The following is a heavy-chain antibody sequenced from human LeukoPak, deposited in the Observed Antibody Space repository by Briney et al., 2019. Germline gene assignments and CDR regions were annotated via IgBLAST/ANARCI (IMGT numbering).Heavy chain of an antibody. V-gene: IGHV4-30-2*01. Sequence: TSETLSLTCTVSGGSISSGGYYWSWIRQPPGKGREWIGYIYHSGSTYYNPSLKSRVTISVDRSKNQFSLKLSSVTAADTAVYYCARESLTYSSSWHGRGYWYFDLWGRGTLVTVSS. D-gene: IGHD6-13*01. CDR2: IYHSGST. J-gene: IGHJ2*01. CDR3: ARESLTYSSSWHGRGYWYFDL. CDR1: GGSISSGGYY.